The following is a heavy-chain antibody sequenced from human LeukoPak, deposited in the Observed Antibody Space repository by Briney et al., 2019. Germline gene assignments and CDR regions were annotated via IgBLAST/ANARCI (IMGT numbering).Heavy chain of an antibody. V-gene: IGHV3-53*01. Sequence: GGSLRLSCTVSGFTVSSNSMSWVRQAPGKALEWVSFIYSDNTHYSHSVKGRFTISRDNSKNTLYLQMNSLRAEDTAVYYCARRAGAYSHPYDYWGQGTLVTVSS. CDR3: ARRAGAYSHPYDY. J-gene: IGHJ4*02. CDR2: IYSDNT. D-gene: IGHD4/OR15-4a*01. CDR1: GFTVSSNS.